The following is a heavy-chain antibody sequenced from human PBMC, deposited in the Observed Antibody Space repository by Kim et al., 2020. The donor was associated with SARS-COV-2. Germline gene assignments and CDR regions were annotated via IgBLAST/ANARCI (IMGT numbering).Heavy chain of an antibody. J-gene: IGHJ5*02. Sequence: YAQKFQGRVTITADESTSTAYMGLSSLRSEDTAVYYCASMLTPLFSWFDPWGQGTLVTVSS. D-gene: IGHD2-15*01. CDR3: ASMLTPLFSWFDP. V-gene: IGHV1-69*01.